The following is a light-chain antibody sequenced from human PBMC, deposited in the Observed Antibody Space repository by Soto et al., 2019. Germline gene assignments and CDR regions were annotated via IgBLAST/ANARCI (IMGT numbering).Light chain of an antibody. CDR2: DAS. V-gene: IGKV3-15*01. J-gene: IGKJ1*01. CDR3: QPYDNWPRT. Sequence: EIVLTQSPGTLSLSPGERATLSCRASQSVSTSLAWYQQKPGQPPRLLIFDASTRATGIPARFSGSGSGTEFTLTISSLESEEFAVYYCQPYDNWPRTVGQGPKVDIK. CDR1: QSVSTS.